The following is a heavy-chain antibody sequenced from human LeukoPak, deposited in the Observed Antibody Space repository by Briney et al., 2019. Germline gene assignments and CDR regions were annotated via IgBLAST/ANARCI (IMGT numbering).Heavy chain of an antibody. D-gene: IGHD2-2*01. CDR3: ARVKGYCSSTSCYGLGFDY. V-gene: IGHV3-48*04. CDR2: ISSSSSTI. J-gene: IGHJ4*02. Sequence: GGSLRLSCAASGFTFSSYGMTWVRQAPGKGLEWVSYISSSSSTIYYADSVKGRFTISRDNAKNSLYLQMNSLRAEDTAVYYCARVKGYCSSTSCYGLGFDYWGQGTLVTVSS. CDR1: GFTFSSYG.